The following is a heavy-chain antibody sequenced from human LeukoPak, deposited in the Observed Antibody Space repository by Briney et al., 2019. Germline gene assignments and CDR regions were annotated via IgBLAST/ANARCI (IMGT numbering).Heavy chain of an antibody. D-gene: IGHD3-10*01. CDR3: ARDSPYYYGSGSATYYMDV. CDR2: IYYSGST. J-gene: IGHJ6*03. CDR1: GGSISSYY. V-gene: IGHV4-59*01. Sequence: PSETLSLTCTVSGGSISSYYWSWIRQPPGKGLEWIGYIYYSGSTSYSPSLKSRVTISVDTSKNQFSLKLSSVTAADTAVYYCARDSPYYYGSGSATYYMDVWGKGTTVTISS.